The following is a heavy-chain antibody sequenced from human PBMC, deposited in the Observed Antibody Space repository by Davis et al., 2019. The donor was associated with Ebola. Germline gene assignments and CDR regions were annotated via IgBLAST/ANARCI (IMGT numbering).Heavy chain of an antibody. J-gene: IGHJ5*02. CDR3: AREYDILTGYRRFDP. CDR2: IYYSGST. V-gene: IGHV4-30-4*01. D-gene: IGHD3-9*01. Sequence: SETLSLTCTVSGGSISSGDYYWSWIRQPPGKGLEWIGYIYYSGSTYYNPSLKSRVTISVDTSKNQFSLKLSSVTAADTAVYYCAREYDILTGYRRFDPWGQGTLVTVSS. CDR1: GGSISSGDYY.